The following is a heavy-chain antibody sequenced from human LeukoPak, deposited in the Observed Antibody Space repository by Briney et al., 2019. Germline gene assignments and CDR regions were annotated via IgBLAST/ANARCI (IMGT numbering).Heavy chain of an antibody. Sequence: GGSLRLSCAASGFTFDDYAMPWVRQAPGKGLEWVSGISWNSGSIGYADSVKGRFTISRDNAKNSLYLQMNSLRAEDTALYYCAKDIGFGSSWYDAWDYWGQGTLVTVSS. CDR1: GFTFDDYA. D-gene: IGHD6-13*01. CDR2: ISWNSGSI. J-gene: IGHJ4*02. CDR3: AKDIGFGSSWYDAWDY. V-gene: IGHV3-9*01.